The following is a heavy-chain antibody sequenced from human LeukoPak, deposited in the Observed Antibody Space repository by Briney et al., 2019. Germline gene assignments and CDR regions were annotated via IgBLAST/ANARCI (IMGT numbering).Heavy chain of an antibody. D-gene: IGHD1-1*01. CDR2: IIPILGIA. CDR1: GGTFSSYA. Sequence: SVKVSCKASGGTFSSYAISWLRQAPGQGLEWMGRIIPILGIANYAQKFQGRVTITADKSTSTAYMELSSLRSEDTAVYYCARRLERRKDYFDYWGQGTLVTVSS. CDR3: ARRLERRKDYFDY. V-gene: IGHV1-69*04. J-gene: IGHJ4*02.